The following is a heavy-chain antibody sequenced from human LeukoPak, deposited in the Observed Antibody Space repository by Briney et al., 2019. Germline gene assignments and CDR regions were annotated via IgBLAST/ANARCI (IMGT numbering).Heavy chain of an antibody. CDR1: GGSISSSSYY. V-gene: IGHV4-39*01. D-gene: IGHD6-19*01. CDR2: IYYSGTT. Sequence: SETLSPTCTVSGGSISSSSYYWGWIRQPPGKGLEWIGSIYYSGTTHYNLSLKSRVTIFVDTSKNQFSLKLSSVTAADTAVYYCTRGAAWLAGIDYWGQGTLVIVSS. CDR3: TRGAAWLAGIDY. J-gene: IGHJ4*02.